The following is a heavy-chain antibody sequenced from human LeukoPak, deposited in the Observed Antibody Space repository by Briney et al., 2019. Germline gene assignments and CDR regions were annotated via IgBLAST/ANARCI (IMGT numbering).Heavy chain of an antibody. Sequence: SVKVSCKASGYTFTSYGISWVRQAPGQGLEWMGGIIPIFGTANYAQKFQGRVTITADESTSTAYMELSSLRSEDTAVYYCASSLGYCSGGSCYDYWGQGTLVTVSS. J-gene: IGHJ4*02. CDR3: ASSLGYCSGGSCYDY. CDR1: GYTFTSYG. D-gene: IGHD2-15*01. CDR2: IIPIFGTA. V-gene: IGHV1-69*13.